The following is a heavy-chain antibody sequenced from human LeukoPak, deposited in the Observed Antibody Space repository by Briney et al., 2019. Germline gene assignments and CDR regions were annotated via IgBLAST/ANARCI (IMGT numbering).Heavy chain of an antibody. V-gene: IGHV3-53*01. CDR3: GLVPYYGMDV. J-gene: IGHJ6*02. CDR1: GFTVSSNY. Sequence: GGSLRLSCAASGFTVSSNYMSWVRQAPGKGLEWVSVIYSGGSTYYADSVKGRFTISGDNSKNTLCLQMNSLRAEDTAVYYCGLVPYYGMDVWGQGTTVTVSS. D-gene: IGHD6-19*01. CDR2: IYSGGST.